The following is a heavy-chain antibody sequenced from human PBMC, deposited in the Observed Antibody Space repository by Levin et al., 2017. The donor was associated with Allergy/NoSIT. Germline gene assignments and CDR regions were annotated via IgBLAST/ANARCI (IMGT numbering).Heavy chain of an antibody. Sequence: PGESLKISCAASGFTFSSYSMNWVRQAPGKGLEWVSSISSSSSYIYYADSVKGRFTISRDNAKNSLYLQMNSLRAEDTAVYYCAGDKTYSSLFDYWGQGTLVTVSS. D-gene: IGHD6-13*01. V-gene: IGHV3-21*01. CDR1: GFTFSSYS. CDR3: AGDKTYSSLFDY. J-gene: IGHJ4*02. CDR2: ISSSSSYI.